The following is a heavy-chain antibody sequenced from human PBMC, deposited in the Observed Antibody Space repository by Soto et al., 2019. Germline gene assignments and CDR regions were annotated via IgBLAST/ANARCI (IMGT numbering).Heavy chain of an antibody. V-gene: IGHV4-39*01. CDR2: NFYLGSS. Sequence: SETLSLTCPVSGDSIISSDFYWGWVRQPPGKGLEWIGSNFYLGSSYYNPSLKSRVTMSVDASKTQFSLRLRSVTAADTALYFCARHSLALRKNNWFDPWGQGIMVTVSS. CDR3: ARHSLALRKNNWFDP. CDR1: GDSIISSDFY. D-gene: IGHD3-3*02. J-gene: IGHJ5*02.